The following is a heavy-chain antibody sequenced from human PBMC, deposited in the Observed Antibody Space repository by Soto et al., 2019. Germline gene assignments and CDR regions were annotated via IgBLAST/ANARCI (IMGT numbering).Heavy chain of an antibody. Sequence: QVRLVQSGAEVKKPGASVKVSCKTYGYDFTNYGINWVRQAPGQGLEWMGWISAYNGNIVYAQNFRGRATLTTDTSTGSAYMELRSVRSDDTAVYYRAGGDDILTGWKVTFWGQGTLVTASS. CDR2: ISAYNGNI. CDR1: GYDFTNYG. J-gene: IGHJ4*02. D-gene: IGHD3-9*01. CDR3: AGGDDILTGWKVTF. V-gene: IGHV1-18*01.